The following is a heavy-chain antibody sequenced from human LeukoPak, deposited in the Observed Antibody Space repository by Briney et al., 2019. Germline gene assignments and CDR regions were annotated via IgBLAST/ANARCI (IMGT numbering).Heavy chain of an antibody. J-gene: IGHJ4*02. V-gene: IGHV7-4-1*02. Sequence: ASEKVSRKASGGTFSSYAISWVRQAPGQGLEWMGWINTNTGNPTYAQGFTGRFVFSLDTSVSTAYLQISSLKAEDTAVYYCAREGRYSGYEMGGYWGQGTLVTVSS. D-gene: IGHD5-12*01. CDR3: AREGRYSGYEMGGY. CDR2: INTNTGNP. CDR1: GGTFSSYA.